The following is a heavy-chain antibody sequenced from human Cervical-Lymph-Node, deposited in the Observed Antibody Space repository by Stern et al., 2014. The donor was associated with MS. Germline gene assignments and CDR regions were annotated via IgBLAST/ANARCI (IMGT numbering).Heavy chain of an antibody. CDR1: GFTFDDYD. D-gene: IGHD6-13*01. CDR3: ASLAASGTSWFDP. V-gene: IGHV3-9*01. CDR2: ISWNSGSF. J-gene: IGHJ5*02. Sequence: VQLVQSGGGLVQPGTSLRLSCAASGFTFDDYDMHWVRQAPGKGLEWVSGISWNSGSFGYADSVRGRFTITRDNAKKALYLQMNSLRPEDTAIYYCASLAASGTSWFDPWGQGTLVTVSS.